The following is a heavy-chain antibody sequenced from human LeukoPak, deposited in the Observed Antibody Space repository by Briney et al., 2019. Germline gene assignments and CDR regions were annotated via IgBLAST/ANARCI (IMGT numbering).Heavy chain of an antibody. J-gene: IGHJ4*02. V-gene: IGHV3-48*03. D-gene: IGHD3-10*01. CDR1: GFTFSGYE. CDR2: ISSSGSTI. Sequence: GGSLRLSCAASGFTFSGYEMNWVRQAPGKGLEWVSYISSSGSTIYYADSVKGRFTISRGNAKNSLYLQMNSLRAEDTAVYYCARTRRFGELYVDYWGQGTLVTVSS. CDR3: ARTRRFGELYVDY.